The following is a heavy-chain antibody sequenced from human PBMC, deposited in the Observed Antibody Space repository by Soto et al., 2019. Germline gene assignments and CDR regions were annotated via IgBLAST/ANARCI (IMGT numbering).Heavy chain of an antibody. V-gene: IGHV3-23*01. CDR2: ISGSGGST. CDR1: GFTFSSYA. CDR3: AKLRGSRYYYYMDV. Sequence: GGSLRLSCAASGFTFSSYAMSWVRQAPGKGLEWVSAISGSGGSTYYADSVKGRFTISRDNSKNTLYLQMNSLRAEDTAVYYCAKLRGSRYYYYMDVWGKGTTVTVS. D-gene: IGHD6-13*01. J-gene: IGHJ6*03.